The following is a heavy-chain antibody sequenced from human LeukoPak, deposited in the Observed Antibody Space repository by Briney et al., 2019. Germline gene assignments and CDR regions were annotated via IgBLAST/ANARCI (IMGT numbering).Heavy chain of an antibody. CDR2: INPDIDFT. V-gene: IGHV1-2*02. J-gene: IGHJ4*02. D-gene: IGHD3-16*01. Sequence: ASVKVACKTSGYRFTDDYIHWVRQAPGRGLEWMGWINPDIDFTNYAPKFRGRVIMTRDTSISTAYMEVRRLTFDDTAIYYCAPTSEAYTSNWSVWGQGTLVTVSP. CDR3: APTSEAYTSNWSV. CDR1: GYRFTDDY.